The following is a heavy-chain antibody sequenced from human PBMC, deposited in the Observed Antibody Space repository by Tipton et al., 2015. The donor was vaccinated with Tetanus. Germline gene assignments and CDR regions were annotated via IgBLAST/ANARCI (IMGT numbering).Heavy chain of an antibody. CDR1: GGSMRTYY. J-gene: IGHJ5*02. CDR2: VFTSGRT. Sequence: TLSLTCNVSGGSMRTYYWSWIRQTAGKGLEWIGRVFTSGRTHDNPSLRSRVIMSVDTSNNKFFLTLTSVTAADSAVYYCARGGDGVDHCGGGTCYSFGFDTWGQGVLVTVSS. CDR3: ARGGDGVDHCGGGTCYSFGFDT. D-gene: IGHD2-15*01. V-gene: IGHV4-4*07.